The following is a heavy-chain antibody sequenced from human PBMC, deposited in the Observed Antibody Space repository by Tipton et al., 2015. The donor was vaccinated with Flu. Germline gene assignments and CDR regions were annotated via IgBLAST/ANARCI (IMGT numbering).Heavy chain of an antibody. Sequence: SLRLSCAASGFTFSSYDMHWVRQAAGEGLEWVSAIGSTGDTYYLDSVKGRFTISRDNAKNSLYLQMNSLRVGDTAVYYCARGPLPDSNWYNGMDVWGQGTTVTVSS. CDR3: ARGPLPDSNWYNGMDV. V-gene: IGHV3-13*01. D-gene: IGHD6-13*01. CDR2: IGSTGDT. J-gene: IGHJ6*02. CDR1: GFTFSSYD.